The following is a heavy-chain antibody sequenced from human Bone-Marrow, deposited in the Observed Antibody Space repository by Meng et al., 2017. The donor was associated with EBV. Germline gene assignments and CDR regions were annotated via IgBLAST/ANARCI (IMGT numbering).Heavy chain of an antibody. Sequence: QLWQSGAEVKKPGASVKVSCKASGYTFINYPIHWVRQAPGQRLEWMGWINTDNGNTKYSQKFQDRVTIIRDTSASTAYMELSTLGSEDTAVYYCARGSYDSSGFANWFDPWGQGTRVTVSS. J-gene: IGHJ5*02. D-gene: IGHD3-22*01. CDR1: GYTFINYP. CDR2: INTDNGNT. V-gene: IGHV1-3*04. CDR3: ARGSYDSSGFANWFDP.